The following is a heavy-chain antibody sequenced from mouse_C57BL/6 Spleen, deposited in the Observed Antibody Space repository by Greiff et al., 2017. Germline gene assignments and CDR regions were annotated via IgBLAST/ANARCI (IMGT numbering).Heavy chain of an antibody. J-gene: IGHJ2*01. CDR3: ARGRGWGDY. Sequence: QVQLQQPGAELVRPGSSVKLSCKATGYTFTSYWMHWVKQRPIQGLEWIGNIDPSDSETHYNQKFKDKATLTVDKSSSTAYMQLSSLTSEDSAVYYCARGRGWGDYWGQGTTLTVSS. CDR1: GYTFTSYW. D-gene: IGHD3-2*02. CDR2: IDPSDSET. V-gene: IGHV1-52*01.